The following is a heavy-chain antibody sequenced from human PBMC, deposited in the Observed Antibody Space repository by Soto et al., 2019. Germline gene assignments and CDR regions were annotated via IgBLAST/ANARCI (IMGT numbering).Heavy chain of an antibody. D-gene: IGHD6-13*01. J-gene: IGHJ4*02. V-gene: IGHV1-18*01. CDR3: ARSGSSWTLIEFDS. CDR1: AYTFTNYG. Sequence: QVQLVQSGGEVKKPGASVKVSCKASAYTFTNYGISWVRQAPGQGLEWMGWISAYNGNINYAQKFRGRVTMTTDTSTSSAYLEVRSLRSDDTAVYYCARSGSSWTLIEFDSWGQGTLVTVSS. CDR2: ISAYNGNI.